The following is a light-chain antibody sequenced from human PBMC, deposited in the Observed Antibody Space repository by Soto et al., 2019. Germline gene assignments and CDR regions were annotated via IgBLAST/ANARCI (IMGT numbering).Light chain of an antibody. Sequence: EIVLTQSPATLSLSPWERATLSCRASQSVSSYLVWYQQKPGQAPRLLIYDASTRATGVPARFSGSGSGTDFTLTISSLEPEDFAVYYCQQRSNWPPFSFGPGTKVDIK. CDR1: QSVSSY. V-gene: IGKV3-11*01. CDR3: QQRSNWPPFS. J-gene: IGKJ3*01. CDR2: DAS.